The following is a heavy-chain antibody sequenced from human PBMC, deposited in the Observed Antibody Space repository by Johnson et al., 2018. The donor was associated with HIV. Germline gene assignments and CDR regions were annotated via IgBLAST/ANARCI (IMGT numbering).Heavy chain of an antibody. V-gene: IGHV3-7*01. J-gene: IGHJ3*02. D-gene: IGHD3-10*01. CDR3: VRSEITLVRGGAFDI. Sequence: VQLVESEGGVVQPGRSLRLSCAASRFTLRRFWMNWVRQAPGKGLEWVANIKEAGSAKYYVDSVKGRFTISRDNAKNALYLQMKSLRAEDTAVYVCVRSEITLVRGGAFDIWGQGTVVTVSS. CDR1: RFTLRRFW. CDR2: IKEAGSAK.